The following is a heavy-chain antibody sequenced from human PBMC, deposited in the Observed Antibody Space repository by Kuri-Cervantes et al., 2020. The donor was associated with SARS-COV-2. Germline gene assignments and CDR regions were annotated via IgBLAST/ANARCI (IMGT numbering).Heavy chain of an antibody. J-gene: IGHJ2*01. CDR3: ARGESAPEGYFDL. Sequence: SVKVSCKASGGTFSSYAISWVRQAPGQGLEWMGRIIPILGIANYARKFQGRVTITADKSTSTAYMELSSLRSEDTAVYYCARGESAPEGYFDLWGRGTLVTVSS. D-gene: IGHD1-14*01. CDR1: GGTFSSYA. CDR2: IIPILGIA. V-gene: IGHV1-69*04.